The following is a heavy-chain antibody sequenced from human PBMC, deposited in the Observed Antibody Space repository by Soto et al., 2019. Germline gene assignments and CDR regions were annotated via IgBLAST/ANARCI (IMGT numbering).Heavy chain of an antibody. CDR1: GGSISSYY. CDR3: ARDPNGYKSGLRSRYHYGMDV. J-gene: IGHJ6*02. V-gene: IGHV4-59*01. D-gene: IGHD5-18*01. Sequence: SETLSLTCTVSGGSISSYYWSWIRQPPGKGLEWIGYIYYSGSTNYNPSLKSRVTISVDTSKNQFSLKLSSVTAEDTALYYCARDPNGYKSGLRSRYHYGMDVWGQGTTVTVSS. CDR2: IYYSGST.